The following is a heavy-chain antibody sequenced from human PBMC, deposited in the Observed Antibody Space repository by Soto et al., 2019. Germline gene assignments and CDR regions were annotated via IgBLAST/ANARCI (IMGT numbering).Heavy chain of an antibody. D-gene: IGHD2-8*01. CDR3: ARRDDCSNGVCFMNYFDS. V-gene: IGHV4-59*12. Sequence: SETLSLTCTVSGGSISSYYWSGIRQPPGKGLEWIGYIYYSGSTNYNPSLKSRVTISVDTSKNQFSLKLSSVTAADTAVYYCARRDDCSNGVCFMNYFDSWGQGILVTVSS. CDR1: GGSISSYY. J-gene: IGHJ4*02. CDR2: IYYSGST.